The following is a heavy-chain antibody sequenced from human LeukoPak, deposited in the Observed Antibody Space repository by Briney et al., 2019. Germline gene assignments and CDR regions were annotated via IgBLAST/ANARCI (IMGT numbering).Heavy chain of an antibody. CDR2: INPNSGGT. D-gene: IGHD5-24*01. Sequence: ASVKVSCKASGYTFTSYGISWVRQAPGQGLEWMGWINPNSGGTNYAQKFQGRVTMTRDTSISTAYMELSRLRSDDTAVYYCARWGGPPEMAATQTMNAFDIWGQGTMVTVSS. CDR1: GYTFTSYG. J-gene: IGHJ3*02. V-gene: IGHV1-2*02. CDR3: ARWGGPPEMAATQTMNAFDI.